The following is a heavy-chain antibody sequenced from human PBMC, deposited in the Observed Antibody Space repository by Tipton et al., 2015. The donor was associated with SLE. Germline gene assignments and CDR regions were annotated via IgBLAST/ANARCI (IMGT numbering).Heavy chain of an antibody. Sequence: TLSLTCTVSGDSMSTYYWNWIRQFPGKGLEWIGYFYYSGSANYNPSLKSRVTISVDTSKNQLSQKLTSVTAADTAVYYCARGVAGYYFYYYMDVWGKGTTVTISS. V-gene: IGHV4-59*12. CDR3: ARGVAGYYFYYYMDV. CDR2: FYYSGSA. J-gene: IGHJ6*03. D-gene: IGHD3-10*01. CDR1: GDSMSTYY.